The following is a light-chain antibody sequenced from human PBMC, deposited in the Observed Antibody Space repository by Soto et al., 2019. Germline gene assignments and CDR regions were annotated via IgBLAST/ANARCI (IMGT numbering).Light chain of an antibody. CDR1: QTISSW. V-gene: IGKV1-5*03. Sequence: DIQMTQSPSTLSGSVGDRVTITCRASQTISSWLAWYQQKPGKAPKLLIYKASTLKTGVPSRFSVSGSGTEFTLTISSLQPDDFATYYFQHYNSYAEAFGQGTKVELK. CDR3: QHYNSYAEA. CDR2: KAS. J-gene: IGKJ1*01.